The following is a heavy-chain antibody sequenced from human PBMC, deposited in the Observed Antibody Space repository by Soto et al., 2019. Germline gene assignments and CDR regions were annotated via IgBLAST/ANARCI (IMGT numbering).Heavy chain of an antibody. Sequence: EVQLVQSGVEVKKPGESLRISCKGSGYSFTSYWISWVRQMPGKGLEWMGRIDPSDSYTNYSPSFQGHVTISADKSISTAYLQWSSLKASDTAMYYCARLQPAAGDNDLTFDYWGQGTLVTVSS. CDR2: IDPSDSYT. J-gene: IGHJ4*02. CDR1: GYSFTSYW. CDR3: ARLQPAAGDNDLTFDY. V-gene: IGHV5-10-1*01. D-gene: IGHD6-13*01.